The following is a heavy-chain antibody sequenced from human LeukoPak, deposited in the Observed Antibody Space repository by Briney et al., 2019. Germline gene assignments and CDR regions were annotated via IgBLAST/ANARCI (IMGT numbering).Heavy chain of an antibody. V-gene: IGHV4-34*01. CDR1: GGSFSGYY. D-gene: IGHD3-9*01. J-gene: IGHJ4*02. Sequence: SETLSPTCAVYGGSFSGYYWSWIRQPPGKGLEWIGEINHSGSTNYNPSLKSRVTISVDTSKNQFSLKLSSATAADTAVYYCAQTYYDILTGYYSDYWGQGTLVTVSS. CDR2: INHSGST. CDR3: AQTYYDILTGYYSDY.